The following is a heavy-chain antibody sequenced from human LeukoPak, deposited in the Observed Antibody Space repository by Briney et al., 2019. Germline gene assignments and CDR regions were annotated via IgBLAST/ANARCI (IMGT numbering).Heavy chain of an antibody. Sequence: ASVKVSCKASGYTFTSYAMHWERQAPGQRLEWMGWINAGNGNTKYSQKFQGRVTITRDTSASTAYMELSSLRSEDTAVYYCARPDDYGDYVWFDPWGQGTLVTVSS. CDR3: ARPDDYGDYVWFDP. CDR1: GYTFTSYA. V-gene: IGHV1-3*01. J-gene: IGHJ5*02. D-gene: IGHD4-17*01. CDR2: INAGNGNT.